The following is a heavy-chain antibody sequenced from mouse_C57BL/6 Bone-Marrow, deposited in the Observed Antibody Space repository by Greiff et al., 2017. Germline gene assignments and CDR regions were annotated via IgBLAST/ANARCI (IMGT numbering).Heavy chain of an antibody. V-gene: IGHV1-9*01. CDR3: ALVTTLGAPSFVY. CDR2: ILPGSGGT. D-gene: IGHD1-1*01. J-gene: IGHJ2*01. Sequence: QVQLQQSGAELMKPGASVTLSCKATGYTFTGYWIEWVKQTPGHGLEWIGAILPGSGGTTYNEKFKGKAIITADTSSNTAYLQLSSLTSEDTAVYYCALVTTLGAPSFVYWGQGTTLTVSS. CDR1: GYTFTGYW.